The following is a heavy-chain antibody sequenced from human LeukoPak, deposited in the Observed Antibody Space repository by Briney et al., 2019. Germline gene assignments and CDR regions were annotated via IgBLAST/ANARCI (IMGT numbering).Heavy chain of an antibody. Sequence: ASVKVSCKASGYTFTNYGINWVRQAPGQGLEWVGWISAHTGDTNYAQKVQGRVTMTTDTSTSTIYMELRSVKSDDTAIYYCARESPGNFDFWGQGALVTVSS. D-gene: IGHD1-26*01. CDR2: ISAHTGDT. CDR1: GYTFTNYG. J-gene: IGHJ4*02. CDR3: ARESPGNFDF. V-gene: IGHV1-18*01.